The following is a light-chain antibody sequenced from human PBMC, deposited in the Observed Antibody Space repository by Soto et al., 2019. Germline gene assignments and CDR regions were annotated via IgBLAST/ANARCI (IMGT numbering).Light chain of an antibody. CDR3: QSYDSSLSGSRV. CDR2: GNS. V-gene: IGLV1-40*01. J-gene: IGLJ1*01. Sequence: QSVLTQPPSVSGAPGQRVTISCTGSSSNIGAGYDVHWYQPLPGTAPKLLIYGNSNRPSGVPDRFSGSKSGTSASLAITGLQAEDEADEDCQSYDSSLSGSRVFGTGTKLTVL. CDR1: SSNIGAGYD.